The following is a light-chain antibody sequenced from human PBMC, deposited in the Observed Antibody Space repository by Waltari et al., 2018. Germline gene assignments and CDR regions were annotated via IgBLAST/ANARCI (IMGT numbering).Light chain of an antibody. CDR1: LGISSW. V-gene: IGKV1-5*03. J-gene: IGKJ2*01. CDR3: QQYNSYSRS. Sequence: DIQMTQSPSTLSASVGDRVTITCRASLGISSWLAWYQQKPGKAPKLRISKASSLESGVPSRFSGSGSGTEFTLTISSLQPDDFATYYCQQYNSYSRSFGQGTKLEIK. CDR2: KAS.